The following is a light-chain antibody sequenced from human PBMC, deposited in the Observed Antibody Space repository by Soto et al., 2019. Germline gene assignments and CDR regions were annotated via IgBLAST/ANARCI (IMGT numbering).Light chain of an antibody. J-gene: IGKJ4*01. CDR3: QQHSDWPLT. CDR2: DAY. V-gene: IGKV3-11*01. CDR1: QSFRGL. Sequence: EIVLTQSPATLSVSPGERATLSCRASQSFRGLLAWYQQKPGQAPRLLIYDAYNRATGIPGRFSGSGSGTDFTLTISSLEPEDFAVYYCQQHSDWPLTFGGGTKGDIK.